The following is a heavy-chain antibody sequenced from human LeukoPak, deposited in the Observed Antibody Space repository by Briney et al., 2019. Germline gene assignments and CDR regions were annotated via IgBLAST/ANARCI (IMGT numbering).Heavy chain of an antibody. V-gene: IGHV3-13*04. CDR2: IVTLGDT. J-gene: IGHJ4*02. CDR1: GFTFSSHD. D-gene: IGHD6-19*01. CDR3: ARDWSGSGWYFGSYFDY. Sequence: GRSLGLSFAASGFTFSSHDFHWVGQATGQGLQLVSGIVTLGDTYYAASVKGRFTISRDNAKNSLYLQMNSLRAEDTAVYYCARDWSGSGWYFGSYFDYWGQGTLVTVSS.